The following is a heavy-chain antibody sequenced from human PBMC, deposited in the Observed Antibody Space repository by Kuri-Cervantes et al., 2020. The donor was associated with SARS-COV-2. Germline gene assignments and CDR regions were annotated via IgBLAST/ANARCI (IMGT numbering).Heavy chain of an antibody. CDR3: ARKRTTVTTFWFDP. J-gene: IGHJ5*02. CDR2: INHSGST. CDR1: GGSFSGYY. D-gene: IGHD4-17*01. Sequence: SETLSLTCAVYGGSFSGYYWSWIRQPPGKGLEWIGEINHSGSTNYNPSLKSRVTISVDTSKNQFSLKLSSVTAADTAVYYCARKRTTVTTFWFDPWGQETLVTVSS. V-gene: IGHV4-34*01.